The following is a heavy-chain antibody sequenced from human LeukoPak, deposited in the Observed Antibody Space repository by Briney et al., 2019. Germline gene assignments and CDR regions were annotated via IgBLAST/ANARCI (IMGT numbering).Heavy chain of an antibody. CDR1: GFTFSSYS. J-gene: IGHJ6*02. CDR3: AKDRDSSSWYSYYYGMDV. CDR2: ISSSSSYI. Sequence: GGSLRLSCAASGFTFSSYSMNWVRQAPGKGLEWVSSISSSSSYIYYADSVKGRFTISRDNSKNSLYLQMNSLRTEDTALYYCAKDRDSSSWYSYYYGMDVWGQGTTVTVSS. V-gene: IGHV3-21*04. D-gene: IGHD6-13*01.